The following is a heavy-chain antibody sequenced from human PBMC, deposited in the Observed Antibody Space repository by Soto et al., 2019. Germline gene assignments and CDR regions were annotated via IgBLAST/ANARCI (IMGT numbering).Heavy chain of an antibody. CDR1: GFTFSSYG. J-gene: IGHJ4*02. CDR2: ISYDGSNK. D-gene: IGHD3-3*01. Sequence: QVQLVESGGGVVQPGRSLRLSCAASGFTFSSYGMHWVRQAPGKGLEWVAVISYDGSNKYYADSVKGRFTISRDNSKNTLYLQMNSLRAEDTAVYYCAKAKDKDDLFVYWGQGTLVTVSS. CDR3: AKAKDKDDLFVY. V-gene: IGHV3-30*18.